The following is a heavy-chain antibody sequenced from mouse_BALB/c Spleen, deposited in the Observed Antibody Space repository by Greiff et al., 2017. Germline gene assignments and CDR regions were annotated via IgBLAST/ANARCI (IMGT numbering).Heavy chain of an antibody. D-gene: IGHD1-1*01. CDR3: ARHDDYYGTYFDY. CDR2: ISNGGGST. J-gene: IGHJ2*01. V-gene: IGHV5-12-2*01. CDR1: GFTFSSYT. Sequence: EVQGVESGGGLVQPGGSLKLSCAASGFTFSSYTMSWVRQTPEKRLEWVAYISNGGGSTYYPDTVKGRFTISRDNAKNTLYLQMSSLKSEDTAMYYCARHDDYYGTYFDYWGQGTTLTVSS.